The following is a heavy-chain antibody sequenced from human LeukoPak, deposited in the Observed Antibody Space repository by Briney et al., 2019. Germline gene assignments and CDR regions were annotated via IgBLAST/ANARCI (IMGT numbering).Heavy chain of an antibody. CDR1: GASIGSFY. CDR3: ARGVEASGVGFYAFDI. J-gene: IGHJ3*02. D-gene: IGHD6-13*01. V-gene: IGHV4-4*07. Sequence: SETLSLTCTVAGASIGSFYWSWIRQPAGKGLEWIGRLYNGGDTNYSPSLRSRVTIPVDTSKNQFSLKLNSVTAADTAVYYCARGVEASGVGFYAFDIWGQGTVVTVSS. CDR2: LYNGGDT.